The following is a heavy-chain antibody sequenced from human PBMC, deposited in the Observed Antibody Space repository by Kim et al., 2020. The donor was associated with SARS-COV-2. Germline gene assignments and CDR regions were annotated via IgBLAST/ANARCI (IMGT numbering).Heavy chain of an antibody. J-gene: IGHJ6*02. V-gene: IGHV1-3*01. CDR3: ARDGYLYSSSSTETYYYYYYGMDV. Sequence: ASVKVSCKASGYTFTSYAMHWVRQAPGQRLEWMGWINAGNGNTKYSQKFQGRVTITRDTSASTAYMELSSLRSEDTAVYYCARDGYLYSSSSTETYYYYYYGMDVWGQGTTVTVSS. CDR1: GYTFTSYA. CDR2: INAGNGNT. D-gene: IGHD6-13*01.